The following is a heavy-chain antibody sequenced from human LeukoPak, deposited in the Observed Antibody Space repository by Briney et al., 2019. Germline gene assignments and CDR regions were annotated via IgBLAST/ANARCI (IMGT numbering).Heavy chain of an antibody. V-gene: IGHV4-59*01. D-gene: IGHD2-21*01. CDR2: IYYSGST. J-gene: IGHJ4*02. Sequence: SETLSLTCTVSGGSISSYYWSWIRQPPGKGLEWIGYIYYSGSTNYNPSLKSRVTISVDTSKNQFPLKLSSVTAADTAVYYCARAGGINFFDYWGQGTLVTVSS. CDR3: ARAGGINFFDY. CDR1: GGSISSYY.